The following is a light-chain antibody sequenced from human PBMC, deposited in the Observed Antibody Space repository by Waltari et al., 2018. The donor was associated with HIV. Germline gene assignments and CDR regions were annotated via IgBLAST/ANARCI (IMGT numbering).Light chain of an antibody. Sequence: QSALAQPASLSGSPGQSVTIPCAGRHSDTGTFAFVSWSQHLPGKALTLLIYRVTFRPSGVPSRFSASKSANTASLTISDLQTEDEAHYYCSSYTITNTWVFGGGTLLTVL. CDR2: RVT. CDR1: HSDTGTFAF. V-gene: IGLV2-14*01. CDR3: SSYTITNTWV. J-gene: IGLJ3*02.